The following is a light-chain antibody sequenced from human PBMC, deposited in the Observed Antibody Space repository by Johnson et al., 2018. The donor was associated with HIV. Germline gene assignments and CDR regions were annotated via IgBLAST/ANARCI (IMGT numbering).Light chain of an antibody. CDR3: GTWDTSLGAGGV. J-gene: IGLJ1*01. CDR2: ENN. CDR1: SSNIGNDY. Sequence: QSVLTQPPSVSAAPGQKVTISCSLSSSNIGNDYVSWYQQLPGTAPKLLIYENNRRPSGIPDRFSGSKSGTSATLDITGLQTGDEADYYCGTWDTSLGAGGVFGTGTKVTVL. V-gene: IGLV1-51*02.